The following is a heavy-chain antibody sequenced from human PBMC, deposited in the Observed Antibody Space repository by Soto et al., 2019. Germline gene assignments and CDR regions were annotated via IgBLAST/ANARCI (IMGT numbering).Heavy chain of an antibody. V-gene: IGHV1-69*13. CDR3: AREKIVGATPRRYFDY. Sequence: SVKVSCKASGGTFSSYAISWVRQAPGQGLEWMGGIIPIFGTANYAQKFQSRVTITADESTSTAYMELSSLRSEDTAVYYCAREKIVGATPRRYFDYWGQGTLVTVSS. CDR2: IIPIFGTA. D-gene: IGHD1-26*01. CDR1: GGTFSSYA. J-gene: IGHJ4*02.